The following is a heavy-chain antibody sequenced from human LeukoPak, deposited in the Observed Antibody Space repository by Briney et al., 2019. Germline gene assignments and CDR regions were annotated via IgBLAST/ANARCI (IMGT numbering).Heavy chain of an antibody. V-gene: IGHV4-30-4*01. CDR2: IYYSGST. CDR3: ASSTTAVTRFVKY. Sequence: SQTLSLTCTVSGGSISSGDYYWSWIRQPPGKGLEWIGYIYYSGSTYYNPSLKSRVTISVDTSKNQFSLKLSSVTAADTAVYYCASSTTAVTRFVKYWGQGTLVSVSS. CDR1: GGSISSGDYY. J-gene: IGHJ1*01. D-gene: IGHD4-23*01.